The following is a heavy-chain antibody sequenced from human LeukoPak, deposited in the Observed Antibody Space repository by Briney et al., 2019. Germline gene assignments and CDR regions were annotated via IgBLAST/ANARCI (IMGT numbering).Heavy chain of an antibody. V-gene: IGHV1-69*13. J-gene: IGHJ4*02. CDR2: IIPIFGTA. CDR3: AKVPEAGTAY. Sequence: GASVKVSCKASGGTFSSYAISWVRQAPGQGLEWMGGIIPIFGTANYAQKFQGRVTITADESTSTAYMELSSLRSEDTAVYYCAKVPEAGTAYWGQGTLVTVSS. D-gene: IGHD6-13*01. CDR1: GGTFSSYA.